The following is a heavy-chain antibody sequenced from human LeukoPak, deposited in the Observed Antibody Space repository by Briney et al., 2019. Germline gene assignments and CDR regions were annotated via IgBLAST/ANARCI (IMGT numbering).Heavy chain of an antibody. J-gene: IGHJ4*02. CDR1: GFTFSSYA. Sequence: GGSLRLSCAASGFTFSSYAMHWVRQAPGKGLEWVAVISYDGSNKYYADSVKGRFTISRDNSKNTLYLQMNSLRAEDTAVYYCARGGSGSYFGYWGQGTLVTVSS. CDR3: ARGGSGSYFGY. V-gene: IGHV3-30*04. CDR2: ISYDGSNK. D-gene: IGHD3-10*01.